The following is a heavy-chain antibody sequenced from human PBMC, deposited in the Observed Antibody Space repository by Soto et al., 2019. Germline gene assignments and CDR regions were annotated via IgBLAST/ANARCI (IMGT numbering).Heavy chain of an antibody. D-gene: IGHD6-13*01. CDR2: IYYSGST. Sequence: LRQTCSVGGSIVRSSLFFWSWIRQHPGKGLEWIGNIYYSGSTYYNPSLKSRITISIDTSKNQFSLKLSSVTAADTALYYCASKIAAAANWFDPWGQG. CDR1: GSIVRSSLFF. J-gene: IGHJ5*02. V-gene: IGHV4-31*03. CDR3: ASKIAAAANWFDP.